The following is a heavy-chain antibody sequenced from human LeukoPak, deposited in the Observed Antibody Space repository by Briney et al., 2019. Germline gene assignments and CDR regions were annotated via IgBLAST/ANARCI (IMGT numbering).Heavy chain of an antibody. CDR1: GYTFSGTGWY. J-gene: IGHJ4*02. Sequence: DSVKVSCKASGYTFSGTGWYLYWLRQAPGQGLECMGWIYPNNGATAYAQKFQGRVAMTRDTSIRPAYMELRRLRPEDPAGSYWAREWPAQIVWFYYWGQGTLVPVS. D-gene: IGHD2-21*01. CDR3: AREWPAQIVWFYY. V-gene: IGHV1-2*02. CDR2: IYPNNGAT.